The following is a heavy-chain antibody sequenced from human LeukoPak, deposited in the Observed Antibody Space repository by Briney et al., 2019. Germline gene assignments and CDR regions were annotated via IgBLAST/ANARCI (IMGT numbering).Heavy chain of an antibody. CDR1: GDSISSSNW. CDR3: ASSELGDAFDI. J-gene: IGHJ3*02. D-gene: IGHD1-26*01. CDR2: IYHSGST. Sequence: SGTLSLTCAVSGDSISSSNWWNWVRQPPGKGLEWIGEIYHSGSTNYNPSLKSRVTISVDTSKNQFSLKLSSVTAADTAVYYCASSELGDAFDIWGQGTMVTVSS. V-gene: IGHV4-4*02.